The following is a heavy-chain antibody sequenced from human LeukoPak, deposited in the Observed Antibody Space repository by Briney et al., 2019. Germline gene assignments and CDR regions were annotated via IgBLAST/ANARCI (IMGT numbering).Heavy chain of an antibody. Sequence: GGSLRLSCAASGFTLTNAWMSWVRQAPGKGLEWVGRIKSKTDGGTTDYAAPVKGRFTISRDDSKNTLYLQMNSLKTEDTAVYYCTTRPYDSSGYYYSFDYWGQGTLVTVSS. CDR3: TTRPYDSSGYYYSFDY. V-gene: IGHV3-15*01. D-gene: IGHD3-22*01. CDR2: IKSKTDGGTT. J-gene: IGHJ4*02. CDR1: GFTLTNAW.